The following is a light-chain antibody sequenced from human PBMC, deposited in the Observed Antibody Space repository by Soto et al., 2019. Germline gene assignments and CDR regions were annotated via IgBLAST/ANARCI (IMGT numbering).Light chain of an antibody. J-gene: IGLJ2*01. Sequence: QSVLTQPPSASGTPGQRVTISCSGSSSNIGTNYVYWYKQVPGTAATLLIYRNDQRPSGVPDRVSGSTSGTSASLAISGLRSEDEDDYYCAAWDDSLSGVVFGGGTKVTVL. V-gene: IGLV1-47*01. CDR3: AAWDDSLSGVV. CDR2: RND. CDR1: SSNIGTNY.